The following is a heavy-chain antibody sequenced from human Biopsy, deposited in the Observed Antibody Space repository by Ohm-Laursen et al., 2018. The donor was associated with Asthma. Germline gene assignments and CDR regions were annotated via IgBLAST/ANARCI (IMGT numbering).Heavy chain of an antibody. CDR2: IWYDGSNK. CDR1: GFTFSSYG. CDR3: ARDSGSGYDWGPLDY. D-gene: IGHD5-12*01. J-gene: IGHJ4*02. Sequence: SLRLSCAASGFTFSSYGMHWVRQAPGKGLEWVAVIWYDGSNKYYADSVKGRFTISRDNSKNTLYLQMSSLRAEDTAVYFCARDSGSGYDWGPLDYWGQGTLVTVSS. V-gene: IGHV3-33*01.